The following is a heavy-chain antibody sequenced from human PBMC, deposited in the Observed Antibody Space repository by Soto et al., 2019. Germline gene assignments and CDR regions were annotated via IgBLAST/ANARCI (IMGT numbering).Heavy chain of an antibody. J-gene: IGHJ3*02. CDR3: ARGGRGSGSYADAFDI. CDR2: IKQDGSEK. Sequence: PGGSLRLSCAASGFTSSTYWMSWVRQAPGKGLEWVANIKQDGSEKYYVDSVKGRFTISRDNAKNSLYLQMNSLRAEDTAVYYCARGGRGSGSYADAFDIWGQGTMVTVSS. D-gene: IGHD1-26*01. CDR1: GFTSSTYW. V-gene: IGHV3-7*03.